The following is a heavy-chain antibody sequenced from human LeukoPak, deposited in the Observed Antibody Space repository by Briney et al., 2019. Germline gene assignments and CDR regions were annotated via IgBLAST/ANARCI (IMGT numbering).Heavy chain of an antibody. Sequence: GESLKISCKGSGYSFDSYWIGWVRQMPGKGLEWMGIISPGDSDTRYSPSFQGQVTISADKSITTAYLQWSSLKASDTAMYYCTRRRVEGTVDWFDPWGQGTLVTVSS. D-gene: IGHD1-26*01. J-gene: IGHJ5*02. V-gene: IGHV5-51*01. CDR1: GYSFDSYW. CDR2: ISPGDSDT. CDR3: TRRRVEGTVDWFDP.